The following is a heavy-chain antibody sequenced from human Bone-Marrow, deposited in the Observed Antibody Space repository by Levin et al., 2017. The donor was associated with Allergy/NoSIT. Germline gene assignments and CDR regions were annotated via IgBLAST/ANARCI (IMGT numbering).Heavy chain of an antibody. CDR2: VKSRTDGETA. Sequence: PGGSLRLSCAASGFAFSAAWMHWVRQAPGKGLEWVGRVKSRTDGETADYAAPVKGRFTISRDDSKTTVYLQMNNVKTEDTAVYYCATASLVVVIQAFDLWGQGTMVTVSS. CDR1: GFAFSAAW. V-gene: IGHV3-15*07. D-gene: IGHD3-22*01. J-gene: IGHJ3*01. CDR3: ATASLVVVIQAFDL.